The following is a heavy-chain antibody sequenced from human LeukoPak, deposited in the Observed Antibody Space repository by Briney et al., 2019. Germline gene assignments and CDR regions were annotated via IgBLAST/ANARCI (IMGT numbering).Heavy chain of an antibody. J-gene: IGHJ4*02. Sequence: SQALSLTCAVSGGSISSGGYSWSWIRQPPGKGLEWIGYIYHSGSTYYNPSLKSRVTISVDRSKNQFSLKLSSVTAADTAVYYCARGPSIYPGSYPLWYFDYWGQGTLVTVSS. CDR3: ARGPSIYPGSYPLWYFDY. CDR2: IYHSGST. D-gene: IGHD1-26*01. CDR1: GGSISSGGYS. V-gene: IGHV4-30-2*01.